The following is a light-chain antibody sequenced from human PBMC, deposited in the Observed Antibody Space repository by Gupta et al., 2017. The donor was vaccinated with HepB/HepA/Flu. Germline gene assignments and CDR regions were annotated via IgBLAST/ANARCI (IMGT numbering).Light chain of an antibody. V-gene: IGKV1-39*01. Sequence: DIRVTQSPSSLSASVGDSVTLTCRASQDILTYLNWYQQKPGKPPKLLLTDATRLHGEVPARFSGSRSGTEFTLTIDNLHPDDFATYFCQQAYGIPSTFGQGTRVEI. CDR3: QQAYGIPST. CDR2: DAT. J-gene: IGKJ1*01. CDR1: QDILTY.